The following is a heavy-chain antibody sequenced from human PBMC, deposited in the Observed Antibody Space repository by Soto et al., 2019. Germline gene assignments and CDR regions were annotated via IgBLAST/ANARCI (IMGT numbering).Heavy chain of an antibody. J-gene: IGHJ4*02. CDR3: AHLYDSSGYYDMAIDY. CDR1: GFSLSTSGVG. CDR2: IYWDDDK. D-gene: IGHD3-22*01. Sequence: QITLKESGPTLVKPTQTLTLTCTFSGFSLSTSGVGVGWIRQPPGKALEWLALIYWDDDKRYSPSLKSRLTITKDTSKSQVVLTMTNMDPVDTATYYCAHLYDSSGYYDMAIDYWGQGTLVTVSS. V-gene: IGHV2-5*02.